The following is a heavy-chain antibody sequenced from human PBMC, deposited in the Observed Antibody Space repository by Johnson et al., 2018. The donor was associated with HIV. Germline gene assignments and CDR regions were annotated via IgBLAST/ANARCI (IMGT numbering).Heavy chain of an antibody. J-gene: IGHJ3*02. CDR1: GFTFSSYA. Sequence: VQLVESGGGVVQPGRSLRLSCAASGFTFSSYAMHWVRQAPGKGLEWVAVISYDGSNKYYADSVKGRFTISRDNSKNTLYLQMNSLRAEDTAVYYGARAFSWSGAFDSWGQGTMVTVSS. V-gene: IGHV3-30*04. CDR3: ARAFSWSGAFDS. D-gene: IGHD6-13*01. CDR2: ISYDGSNK.